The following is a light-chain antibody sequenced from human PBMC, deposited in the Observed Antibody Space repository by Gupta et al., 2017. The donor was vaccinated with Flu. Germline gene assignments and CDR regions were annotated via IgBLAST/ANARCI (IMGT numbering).Light chain of an antibody. CDR3: CSYAGSYTFV. CDR2: DVS. V-gene: IGLV2-11*01. Sequence: QSALTQPRSVSGSPGQSVTISCTGTSSDVGGYNYVSWYQQHPGKAPKLMIYDVSMRPSGVPDRFSGSKSGNTASLTISGLQADDEADYYCCSYAGSYTFVFGGGTKLTVL. CDR1: SSDVGGYNY. J-gene: IGLJ2*01.